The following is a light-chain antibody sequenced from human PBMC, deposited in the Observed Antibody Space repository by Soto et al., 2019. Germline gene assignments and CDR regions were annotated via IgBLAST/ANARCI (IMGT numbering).Light chain of an antibody. CDR2: GAS. Sequence: EIVLTQSPGTLSLSPGERATLSCRASQSVSSSYLAWYQQKPGQAPRLLIYGASSSATGIPDRFSGSGSGTAFTLTISRLEPEDFAVYDCQEYGSSPNTFGQGTKLEIK. CDR3: QEYGSSPNT. V-gene: IGKV3-20*01. CDR1: QSVSSSY. J-gene: IGKJ2*01.